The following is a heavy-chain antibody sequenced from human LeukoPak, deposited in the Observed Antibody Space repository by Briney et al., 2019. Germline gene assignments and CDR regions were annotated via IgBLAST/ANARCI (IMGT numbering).Heavy chain of an antibody. D-gene: IGHD1-26*01. J-gene: IGHJ4*02. CDR3: AKEDQWELLSWIDY. CDR2: ISYDGSNK. CDR1: GFTFSSYG. V-gene: IGHV3-30*18. Sequence: PGGSLRLSCAASGFTFSSYGMHWVRQAPGKGLEWVAVISYDGSNKYYADSVKGRFTISRDNSKNTLYLQMNSLRAEDTAVYYCAKEDQWELLSWIDYWGQGTLVTVSS.